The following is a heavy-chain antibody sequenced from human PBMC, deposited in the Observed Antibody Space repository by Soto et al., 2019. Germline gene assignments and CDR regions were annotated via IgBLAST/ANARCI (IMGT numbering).Heavy chain of an antibody. CDR1: GFTLSTYS. D-gene: IGHD6-19*01. V-gene: IGHV3-30*01. Sequence: GGSLRLSCAASGFTLSTYSMHWVRQAPGKGLEWVAVISYDGNKKFYRDSVKGRFSISRDTSMHTVYLEMNSLSPEDTGVYYCERSIAVAGLDYWGQGTLVTVSS. CDR2: ISYDGNKK. CDR3: ERSIAVAGLDY. J-gene: IGHJ4*02.